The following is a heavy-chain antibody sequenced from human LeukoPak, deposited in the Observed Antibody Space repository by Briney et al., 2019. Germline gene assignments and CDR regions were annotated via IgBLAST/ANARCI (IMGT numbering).Heavy chain of an antibody. V-gene: IGHV1-18*04. CDR1: GYTFTSYG. J-gene: IGHJ5*02. D-gene: IGHD6-25*01. CDR2: ISGKDGRT. CDR3: ARDGELGAALGGASYFWLDP. Sequence: ASVKVSCKASGYTFTSYGFNWVRQAPGQGLEWMGWISGKDGRTRYAQKFQGRGTMTIGTSTSTAYMELRSLTSDDTAVYYCARDGELGAALGGASYFWLDPWGQGTLVTVSS.